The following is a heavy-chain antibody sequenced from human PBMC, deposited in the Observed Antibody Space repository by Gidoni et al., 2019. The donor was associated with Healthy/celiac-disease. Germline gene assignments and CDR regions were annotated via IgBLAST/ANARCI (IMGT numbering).Heavy chain of an antibody. CDR1: GYSISSGYY. D-gene: IGHD4-17*01. J-gene: IGHJ5*02. V-gene: IGHV4-38-2*01. CDR3: ARRPPQNDYGDLTGWFDP. CDR2: IYHSGST. Sequence: QVQLQESGPGLVKPSETLSLTCAVSGYSISSGYYWGWIRQPPGKGLEWIGSIYHSGSTYYNPSLKSRVTISVDTSKNQFSLKLSSVTAADTAVYYCARRPPQNDYGDLTGWFDPWGQGTLVTVSS.